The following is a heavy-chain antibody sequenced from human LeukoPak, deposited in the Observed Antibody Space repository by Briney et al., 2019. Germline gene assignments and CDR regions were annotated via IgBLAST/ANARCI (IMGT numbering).Heavy chain of an antibody. D-gene: IGHD3-9*01. J-gene: IGHJ4*02. V-gene: IGHV4-39*07. CDR3: ASTGYYTTFDY. Sequence: SETLSLTCTVSGGSISSSSYYWGWIRQPPGKGLEWIGSIYYSGSTYYNPSLKSRVTISVDTSKNQFSLRLSSVTAADTAVYYCASTGYYTTFDYWGQGTLVTVSS. CDR1: GGSISSSSYY. CDR2: IYYSGST.